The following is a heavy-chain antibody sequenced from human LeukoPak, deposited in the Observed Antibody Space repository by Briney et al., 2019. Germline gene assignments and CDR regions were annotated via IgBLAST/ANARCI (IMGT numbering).Heavy chain of an antibody. D-gene: IGHD6-19*01. V-gene: IGHV3-23*01. J-gene: IGHJ2*01. Sequence: GGSLRLSCAASGFTFSTYAMSWVRQAPGKGLEWVSTISGSGGSIYYADPVKGQLTISRDNSKNTLYVQMSSLRAEDTAVYYCAKDRGKQWPNWYFDVWGRGTLVTVSS. CDR3: AKDRGKQWPNWYFDV. CDR2: ISGSGGSI. CDR1: GFTFSTYA.